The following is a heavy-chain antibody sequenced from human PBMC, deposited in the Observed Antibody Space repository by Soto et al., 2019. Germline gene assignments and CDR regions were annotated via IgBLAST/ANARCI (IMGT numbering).Heavy chain of an antibody. D-gene: IGHD3-22*01. V-gene: IGHV1-18*04. J-gene: IGHJ4*02. CDR1: GYTFTCYG. CDR3: ARDGYYDSSGYYYSGDY. CDR2: ISAYNGNT. Sequence: GASVKVSCKASGYTFTCYGISWVRQAPGQGLEWMGWISAYNGNTNYAQKLQGRVTMTTDTSTSTAYMELRSLRSDDTAVYYCARDGYYDSSGYYYSGDYSGQGTLVTVYS.